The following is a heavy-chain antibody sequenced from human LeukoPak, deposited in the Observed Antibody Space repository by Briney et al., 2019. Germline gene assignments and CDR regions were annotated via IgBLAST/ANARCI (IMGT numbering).Heavy chain of an antibody. CDR2: IIPIFGTA. J-gene: IGHJ6*03. V-gene: IGHV1-69*13. D-gene: IGHD2-15*01. CDR3: ARGGYCSGGSCGVIYYYMDV. CDR1: GGTFSSYA. Sequence: ASVKVSCKASGGTFSSYAISWVRQAPGQGLEWMGGIIPIFGTANYAQKFQGRVTITADESTSTAYMELSSLRSEDTAVYYCARGGYCSGGSCGVIYYYMDVWGKGTTVTVSS.